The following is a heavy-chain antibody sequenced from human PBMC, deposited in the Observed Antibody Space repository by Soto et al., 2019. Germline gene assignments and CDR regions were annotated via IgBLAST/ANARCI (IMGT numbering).Heavy chain of an antibody. J-gene: IGHJ5*02. V-gene: IGHV3-30*18. D-gene: IGHD6-13*01. Sequence: VGSLRLSCQTSGFSFSSYAMHWVRQAPGKGLQWVGVISYDGSHKFYGGSVKGRFTISRDNSKNTLYLQMPSLTTEDTGIYYCAKVAGVATGGTVGGLDPWGQGTLVTVSS. CDR1: GFSFSSYA. CDR2: ISYDGSHK. CDR3: AKVAGVATGGTVGGLDP.